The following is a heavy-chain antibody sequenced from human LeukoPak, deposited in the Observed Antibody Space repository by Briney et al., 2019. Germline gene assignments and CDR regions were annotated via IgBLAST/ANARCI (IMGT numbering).Heavy chain of an antibody. J-gene: IGHJ4*02. V-gene: IGHV3-30*18. Sequence: PGGSLRLSCAASGFTFSSYGMHWVRQAPGEGLEWVAVISYDGSNKYYADSVKGRFTISRDNSKNTLYLQMNSLRAEDTAVYYCAKDRGSGWYFDYWGQGTLVTVSS. CDR2: ISYDGSNK. CDR3: AKDRGSGWYFDY. CDR1: GFTFSSYG. D-gene: IGHD6-19*01.